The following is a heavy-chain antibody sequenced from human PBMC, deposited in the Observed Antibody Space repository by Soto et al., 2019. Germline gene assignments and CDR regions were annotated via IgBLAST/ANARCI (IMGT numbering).Heavy chain of an antibody. CDR3: ARDRESYYYDSSGYNWFDS. D-gene: IGHD3-22*01. J-gene: IGHJ5*01. CDR2: ISAYNGNT. V-gene: IGHV1-18*01. CDR1: GYTFTSYG. Sequence: ASVKVSCKASGYTFTSYGISLVRQAPGQGLEWMGWISAYNGNTNYAQKLQGRVTMTTDTSTSTAYMELRSLRSDDTAVYYCARDRESYYYDSSGYNWFDSWGQGTLVTVSS.